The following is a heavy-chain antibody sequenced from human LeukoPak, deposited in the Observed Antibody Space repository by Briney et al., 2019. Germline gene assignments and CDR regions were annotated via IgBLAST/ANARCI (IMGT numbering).Heavy chain of an antibody. CDR1: GFTFSDYA. CDR3: AKDRGYGEHEPFES. V-gene: IGHV3-30*18. CDR2: ASHDEMGK. J-gene: IGHJ4*02. Sequence: GGSLRLSFVGSGFTFSDYAIHWVRQAPGKGLEWVAVASHDEMGKQFADSVKGRFTLSRDNSRDSLHLQMNRLRDEDTGVYYCAKDRGYGEHEPFESWGQGSQVTVSS. D-gene: IGHD4-17*01.